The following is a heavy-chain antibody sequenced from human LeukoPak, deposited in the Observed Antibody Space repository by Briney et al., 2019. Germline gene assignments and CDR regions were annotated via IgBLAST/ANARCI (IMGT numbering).Heavy chain of an antibody. CDR3: ARGYNRCYFDY. CDR2: IYYSGST. J-gene: IGHJ4*02. CDR1: GGSISSYY. V-gene: IGHV4-59*01. Sequence: SETLSLTCTVSGGSISSYYWSWIRQPPGKGLEWIGYIYYSGSTNYNPSLKSRVTISVDTSKNQFSLKLSSVTAADTAVYYCARGYNRCYFDYWGQGTLVTVSS. D-gene: IGHD3-10*01.